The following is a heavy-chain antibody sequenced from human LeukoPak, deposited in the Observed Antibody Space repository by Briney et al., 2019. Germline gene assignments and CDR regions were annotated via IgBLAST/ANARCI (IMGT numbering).Heavy chain of an antibody. V-gene: IGHV6-1*01. Sequence: SQTLSLTCAISGDTVSSNRAAWNWIRQSPSRGLEWLGRTYYRSRWHYDYAVSVKSRITVNPDTSNNQFSLQLNSVTPEGTAVYYCAGLYDSHLLPWFDPWGQGTPVIVSS. CDR3: AGLYDSHLLPWFDP. D-gene: IGHD2-2*02. CDR1: GDTVSSNRAA. J-gene: IGHJ5*02. CDR2: TYYRSRWHY.